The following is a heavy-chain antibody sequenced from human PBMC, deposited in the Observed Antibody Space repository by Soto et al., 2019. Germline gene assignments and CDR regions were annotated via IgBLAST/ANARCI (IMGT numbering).Heavy chain of an antibody. CDR2: IYYSGST. D-gene: IGHD3-10*01. J-gene: IGHJ3*02. Sequence: QVQLQESGPGLVKPSETLSLTCTVSGGSISSYYWSWIRQPPGKGLEWIGYIYYSGSTNYNPSLKGRVTISVATSKNQFSLQRSSVTAADTAVYYCASRYGVAFAIWGQGTMVTVSS. CDR1: GGSISSYY. CDR3: ASRYGVAFAI. V-gene: IGHV4-59*08.